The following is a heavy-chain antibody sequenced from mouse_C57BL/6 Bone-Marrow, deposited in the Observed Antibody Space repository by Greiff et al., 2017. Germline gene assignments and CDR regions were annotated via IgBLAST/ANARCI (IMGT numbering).Heavy chain of an antibody. Sequence: DVMLVESGEGLVKPGGSLKLSCAASGFTFSSYAMSWVRQTPEKRLEWVAYISSGGDYIYYADTVKGRFTISRDNARNTLYLQMSSLKSEDTAMYYCTRDGPYYGSSDWYFDVWGTGTTVTVSS. V-gene: IGHV5-9-1*02. CDR2: ISSGGDYI. CDR1: GFTFSSYA. CDR3: TRDGPYYGSSDWYFDV. J-gene: IGHJ1*03. D-gene: IGHD1-1*01.